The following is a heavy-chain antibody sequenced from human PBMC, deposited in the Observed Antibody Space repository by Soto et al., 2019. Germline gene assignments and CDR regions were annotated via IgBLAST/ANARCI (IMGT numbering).Heavy chain of an antibody. CDR2: IWYDGSDK. CDR3: ARGGRILTDYYRAFEY. CDR1: GFTFSNYG. J-gene: IGHJ4*02. D-gene: IGHD3-9*01. Sequence: GWSLRLSCAVSGFTFSNYGVHWVRQAPGKGLEWVAIIWYDGSDKYYADSVKGRFTISRDNSEDTPYLQMNSLRAEDTAVYYCARGGRILTDYYRAFEYWGEGTSVTVSS. V-gene: IGHV3-33*01.